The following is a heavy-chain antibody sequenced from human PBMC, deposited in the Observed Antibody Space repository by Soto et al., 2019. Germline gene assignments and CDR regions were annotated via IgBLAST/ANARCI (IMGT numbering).Heavy chain of an antibody. Sequence: SQTLSLTCAITGDSVSSNSAGWSWVRQSPSRGLEWLGRTYYRSKWYYEYAVSVRGRITINPDTSKNQYSLQLNSVTPEDTAVYFCARGEQYSGRIFDYWGQGALVTVSS. CDR2: TYYRSKWYY. V-gene: IGHV6-1*01. J-gene: IGHJ4*01. CDR1: GDSVSSNSAG. D-gene: IGHD1-26*01. CDR3: ARGEQYSGRIFDY.